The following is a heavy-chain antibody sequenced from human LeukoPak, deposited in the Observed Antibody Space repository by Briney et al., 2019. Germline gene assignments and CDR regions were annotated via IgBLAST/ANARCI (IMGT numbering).Heavy chain of an antibody. D-gene: IGHD2-15*01. J-gene: IGHJ6*02. CDR2: IYYSGST. CDR1: GGSISSGDYY. Sequence: PSETLSLTCTVSGGSISSGDYYWSWIRQPPGKGPEWFVYIYYSGSTYYNPSLKSRVTISVDTSKNHFSLRLSSVTAADTAVYFCARYCSGGSCYPYYYYAMDVWGQGTTVTVSS. V-gene: IGHV4-30-4*01. CDR3: ARYCSGGSCYPYYYYAMDV.